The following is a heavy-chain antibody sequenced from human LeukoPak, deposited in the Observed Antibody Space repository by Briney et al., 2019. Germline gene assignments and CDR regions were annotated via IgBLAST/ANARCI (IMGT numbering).Heavy chain of an antibody. CDR3: ARKDGCFDR. J-gene: IGHJ2*01. CDR1: GFTFSSDA. CDR2: ISGAGGTT. Sequence: GGSLRLSCAASGFTFSSDAMSWVRQAPGKGLDWVSGISGAGGTTYYADSVKGRFTISRDNSKSTLYLEMNSLRAEDTAVYYCARKDGCFDRWGRGTLVTVSS. V-gene: IGHV3-23*01.